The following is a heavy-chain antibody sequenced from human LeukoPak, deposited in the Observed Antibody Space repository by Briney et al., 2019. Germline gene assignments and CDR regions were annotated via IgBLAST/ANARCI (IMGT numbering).Heavy chain of an antibody. CDR1: GVSISSSDYY. D-gene: IGHD1-1*01. Sequence: PSETLSLTCTVSGVSISSSDYYWGWIRQPPGKGLERIGSIYYSGSTYYNPSLKSRVTISVDTSKNQFSLKLSSVTAADTAVYYCAREKTGTMGMGFDYWGQGTLVTVSS. V-gene: IGHV4-39*07. CDR2: IYYSGST. J-gene: IGHJ4*02. CDR3: AREKTGTMGMGFDY.